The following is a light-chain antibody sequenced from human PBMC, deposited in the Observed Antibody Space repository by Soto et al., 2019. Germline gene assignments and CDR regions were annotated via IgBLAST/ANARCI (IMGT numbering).Light chain of an antibody. Sequence: QSARTQPASLSGSPGQSITRSCTRTSSDIGAYDYVSWFQQHPGKAPKLMISEVNNRPSGVSNRFSGSKSGNTAYLTISGLQVEDEAEYFCFSFKTTSNHVFGTGTKVTVL. CDR1: SSDIGAYDY. CDR2: EVN. J-gene: IGLJ1*01. V-gene: IGLV2-14*01. CDR3: FSFKTTSNHV.